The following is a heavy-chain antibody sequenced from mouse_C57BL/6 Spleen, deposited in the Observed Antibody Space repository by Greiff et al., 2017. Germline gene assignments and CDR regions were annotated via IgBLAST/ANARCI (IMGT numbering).Heavy chain of an antibody. CDR3: TTGYSNYIFAY. CDR1: GFNIKDYY. CDR2: IDPEDGDT. J-gene: IGHJ3*01. D-gene: IGHD2-5*01. Sequence: VQLQQSGAELVRPGASVKLSCTASGFNIKDYYMHWVKQRPEQGLEWIGRIDPEDGDTEYAPKFQGKATMTADTSSNTAYLQLSSLTSEDTAVYYCTTGYSNYIFAYWGQGTLVTVSA. V-gene: IGHV14-1*01.